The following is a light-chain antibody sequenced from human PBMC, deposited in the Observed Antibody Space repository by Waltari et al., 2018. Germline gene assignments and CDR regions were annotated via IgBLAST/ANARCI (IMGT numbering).Light chain of an antibody. CDR3: LHATFWPWT. CDR1: RSLPHSDGHTY. V-gene: IGKV2-30*02. Sequence: DVVVTQSPLSLPVTLGQPASVSFRSSRSLPHSDGHTYLGWFHQMPGPSPRGLIYKVSNRDSGVPDRCSGSGSGTDFTLKINRVEAEDVGLYYCLHATFWPWTFGQGTKVEI. CDR2: KVS. J-gene: IGKJ1*01.